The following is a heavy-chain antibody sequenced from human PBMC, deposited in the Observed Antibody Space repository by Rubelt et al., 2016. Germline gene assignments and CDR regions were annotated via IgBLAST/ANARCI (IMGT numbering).Heavy chain of an antibody. J-gene: IGHJ4*02. V-gene: IGHV4-39*01. CDR3: ARHPTALDIYYFDY. Sequence: QLQLQESGPGLVKPSETLSLTCTVSGASISSRSYFWGWIRQPPGKGLEWIGSTQYSGSTSYNAVLKSRATISVDTAKNQFSLRLSSVTAADTAVYYCARHPTALDIYYFDYWGQGTLVTVSS. CDR2: TQYSGST. D-gene: IGHD5-18*01. CDR1: GASISSRSYF.